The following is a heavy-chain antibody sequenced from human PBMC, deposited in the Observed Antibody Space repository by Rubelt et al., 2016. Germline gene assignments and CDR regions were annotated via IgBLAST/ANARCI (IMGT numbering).Heavy chain of an antibody. CDR3: ARESGIGGSYSHDAFDI. CDR1: GYTFTSYY. J-gene: IGHJ3*02. Sequence: QVQLVQSGAEVKKPGASVKLSCKASGYTFTSYYMHWVRQAPGQGLGWMGIINPSGGSTSYAQKFQGRGTMTRDTSTSTVYMELSSLRSEDTAVYYCARESGIGGSYSHDAFDIWGQGTMVTVSS. V-gene: IGHV1-46*01. D-gene: IGHD1-26*01. CDR2: INPSGGST.